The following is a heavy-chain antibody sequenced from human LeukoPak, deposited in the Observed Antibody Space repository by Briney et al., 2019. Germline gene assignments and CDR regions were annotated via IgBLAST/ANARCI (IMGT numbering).Heavy chain of an antibody. J-gene: IGHJ4*01. D-gene: IGHD3-10*01. V-gene: IGHV3-48*03. CDR1: GFTFSSYK. CDR2: ISSSGSTI. CDR3: ARLSAMLRGPEPIYYFDY. Sequence: GSLRLSCAASGFTFSSYKMNWVRQAPGKGLEWVSYISSSGSTIYYADSVKGRFTISRDNSKNSLYLQMNSLRAEDTAMYYCARLSAMLRGPEPIYYFDYWGQGTLVTVSS.